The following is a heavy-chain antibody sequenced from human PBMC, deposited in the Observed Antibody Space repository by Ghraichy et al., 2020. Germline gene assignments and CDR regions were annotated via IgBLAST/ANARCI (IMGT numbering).Heavy chain of an antibody. CDR3: AHAGDVAYYYDSSGYYRGHFDY. V-gene: IGHV2-5*02. J-gene: IGHJ4*02. CDR2: IYWDDDK. CDR1: GFSLSTSGVG. Sequence: SGPTLVKPTLTLTLTCTFSGFSLSTSGVGVGWIRQPPGKALEWLALIYWDDDKRYSPSLKSRLTITKDTSKNQVVLTMTNMDPVDTATYYCAHAGDVAYYYDSSGYYRGHFDYWGQGTLVTVSS. D-gene: IGHD3-22*01.